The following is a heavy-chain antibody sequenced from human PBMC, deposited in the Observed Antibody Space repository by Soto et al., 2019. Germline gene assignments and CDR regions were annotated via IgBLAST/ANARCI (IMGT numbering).Heavy chain of an antibody. CDR3: ARGGVEDYVSYYMYV. J-gene: IGHJ6*03. D-gene: IGHD3-10*01. CDR2: IYPGDSDT. Sequence: PGESLKISCKGSGYSFTSYWIGWVRQMPGKGLEWMGIIYPGDSDTRYSPSFQGQVTISADKSISTAYLQWSSLKASDTAMYYCARGGVEDYVSYYMYVWGKGTTVPVSS. CDR1: GYSFTSYW. V-gene: IGHV5-51*01.